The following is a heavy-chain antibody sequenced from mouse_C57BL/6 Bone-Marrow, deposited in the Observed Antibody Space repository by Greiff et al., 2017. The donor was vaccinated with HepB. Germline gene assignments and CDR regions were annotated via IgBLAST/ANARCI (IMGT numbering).Heavy chain of an antibody. Sequence: QVQLQQPGAELVKPGASVKMSCKASGYTFTSYWITWVKQRPGQGLEWIGDIYPGSGSTNYNEKFKSKATLTVDTSSSTAYMQLSSLTSEDSAVYYCARRGLLCHAGYFDVWGTGTTVTVSS. CDR1: GYTFTSYW. D-gene: IGHD2-1*01. V-gene: IGHV1-55*01. CDR3: ARRGLLCHAGYFDV. J-gene: IGHJ1*03. CDR2: IYPGSGST.